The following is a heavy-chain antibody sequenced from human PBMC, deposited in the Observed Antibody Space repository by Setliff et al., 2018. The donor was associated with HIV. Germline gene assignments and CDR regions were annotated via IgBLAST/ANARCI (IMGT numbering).Heavy chain of an antibody. CDR3: ALPDCGGGNCWSSASLPPAGWFDP. D-gene: IGHD2-15*01. J-gene: IGHJ5*02. V-gene: IGHV1-69*05. Sequence: SVKVSCKASGGTFSSYVISWVRQAPGQGPEWMGGIIPMYGVANYAQQFQGRVTITTDESTSTAYMELSSLRSEDTAVYYCALPDCGGGNCWSSASLPPAGWFDPWGQGTLVTVSS. CDR1: GGTFSSYV. CDR2: IIPMYGVA.